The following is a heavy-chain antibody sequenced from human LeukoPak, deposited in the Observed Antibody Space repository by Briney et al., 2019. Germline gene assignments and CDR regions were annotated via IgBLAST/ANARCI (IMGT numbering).Heavy chain of an antibody. J-gene: IGHJ4*02. Sequence: SETLSLTCTVSGGSISTYYWSWIRQPPGKGLEWIGYVYYSGSTNYNPSLKSRVTISVDTSKNQFSLKLSSVTAADTAIYYCTREGDSRVHWGQGTLVTVSS. CDR1: GGSISTYY. D-gene: IGHD6-13*01. V-gene: IGHV4-59*01. CDR2: VYYSGST. CDR3: TREGDSRVH.